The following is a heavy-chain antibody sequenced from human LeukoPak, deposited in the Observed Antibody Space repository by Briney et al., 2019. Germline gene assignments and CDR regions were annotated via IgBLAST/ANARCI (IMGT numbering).Heavy chain of an antibody. D-gene: IGHD4-11*01. CDR3: ARGVPKTSYYYYYMDV. CDR1: EFTFSSYE. J-gene: IGHJ6*03. CDR2: ISSSGSTI. V-gene: IGHV3-48*03. Sequence: PGGSLRLSCAASEFTFSSYEMNWVRQAPGKGLEWVSYISSSGSTIYYADSVKGRFTISRDNAKNSLYLQMNSLRAEDTAVYYCARGVPKTSYYYYYMDVWGKGTTVTVSS.